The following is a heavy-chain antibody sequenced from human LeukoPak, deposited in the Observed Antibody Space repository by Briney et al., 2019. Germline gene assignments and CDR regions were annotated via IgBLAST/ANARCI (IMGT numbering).Heavy chain of an antibody. J-gene: IGHJ4*02. V-gene: IGHV1-69*05. CDR1: GGTFSSYA. Sequence: SVKVSCKASGGTFSSYAISWVRQAPGQGLEWMGGIIPIFGTANYAQKFQGRVTITTDESTSTAYMELSSLRSEDTAVYYCAYTTYYYDSRGYYHDYWGQGTLVTVSS. CDR3: AYTTYYYDSRGYYHDY. CDR2: IIPIFGTA. D-gene: IGHD3-22*01.